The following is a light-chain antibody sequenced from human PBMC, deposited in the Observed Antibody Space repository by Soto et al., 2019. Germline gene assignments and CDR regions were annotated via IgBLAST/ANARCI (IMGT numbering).Light chain of an antibody. CDR1: SRDVGGYDY. CDR3: ISYASINTYV. J-gene: IGLJ1*01. V-gene: IGLV2-14*01. Sequence: QSVLTQPASVSGAPGQSITISCTGTSRDVGGYDYVSWYQQHPGKAPKLMIYDVTNRPSGVSNRFSGSKSGNTASLTISGLQAEDEAEYYCISYASINTYVFGTGTKVTVL. CDR2: DVT.